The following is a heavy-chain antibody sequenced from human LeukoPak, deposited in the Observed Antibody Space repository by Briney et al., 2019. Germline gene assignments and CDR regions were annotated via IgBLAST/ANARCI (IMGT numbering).Heavy chain of an antibody. D-gene: IGHD6-6*01. J-gene: IGHJ4*02. CDR3: ARDIAAPLDY. Sequence: GSSVKVSCKASGGTFSSYAISWVRQAPGQGLEWMGWISAYNGNTNYAQKLQGRVTMTTDTSTSTAYMELRSLRSDDTAVYYCARDIAAPLDYWGQGTLVTVSS. CDR1: GGTFSSYA. CDR2: ISAYNGNT. V-gene: IGHV1-18*01.